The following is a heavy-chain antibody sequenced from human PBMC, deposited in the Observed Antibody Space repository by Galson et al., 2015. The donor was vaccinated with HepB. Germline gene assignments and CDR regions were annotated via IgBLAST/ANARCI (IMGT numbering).Heavy chain of an antibody. CDR2: ISSSSTI. CDR3: ARGFYCSSTSCYWGGSDY. D-gene: IGHD2-2*01. V-gene: IGHV3-48*04. J-gene: IGHJ4*02. Sequence: SLRLSCAASGFTFSSYSMNWVRQAPGKGLEWVSYISSSSTIYYADSVKGRFTISRDNAKNSLYLQMNSLRAEDTAVYYCARGFYCSSTSCYWGGSDYWGQGTLVTVSS. CDR1: GFTFSSYS.